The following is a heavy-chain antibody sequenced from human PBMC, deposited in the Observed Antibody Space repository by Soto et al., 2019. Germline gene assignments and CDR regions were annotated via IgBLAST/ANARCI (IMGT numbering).Heavy chain of an antibody. J-gene: IGHJ4*02. CDR1: GGSFSGYY. V-gene: IGHV4-34*01. D-gene: IGHD2-2*01. CDR3: ATHFPSWCSSTSCYSSARL. Sequence: SETLSLTCAVYGGSFSGYYWSWIRQPPGKGLEWIGEINHSGSTNYNPSLKSRVTISVETSKNQFSLKLSSVTAADTAVYYCATHFPSWCSSTSCYSSARLWGQGTLVTVSS. CDR2: INHSGST.